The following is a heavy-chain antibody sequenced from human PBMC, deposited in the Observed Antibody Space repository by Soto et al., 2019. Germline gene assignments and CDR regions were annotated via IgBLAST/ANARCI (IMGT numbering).Heavy chain of an antibody. V-gene: IGHV1-69*06. CDR3: ARGHAYCGGDCYSNYFVY. J-gene: IGHJ4*02. Sequence: GASVKVSCKASGGTFSSYAISWVRQAPGQGLEWMGGIIPIFGTANYAQKFQGRVTITADKSTSTAYMELSSLRSEDTAVYYCARGHAYCGGDCYSNYFVYWGQGTLVTVSS. CDR1: GGTFSSYA. CDR2: IIPIFGTA. D-gene: IGHD2-21*02.